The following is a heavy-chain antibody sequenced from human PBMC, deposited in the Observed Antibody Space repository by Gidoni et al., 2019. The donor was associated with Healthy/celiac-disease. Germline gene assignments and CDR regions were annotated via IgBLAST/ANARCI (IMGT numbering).Heavy chain of an antibody. CDR3: ARGSYRGSGRYYFDY. CDR1: GFPFSSYA. V-gene: IGHV3-30*01. D-gene: IGHD1-26*01. J-gene: IGHJ4*02. CDR2: ISYDGSNK. Sequence: QVQLVESGGGVVQPGRSLRLSCAASGFPFSSYAMHWVRQAPGKGLEWVAVISYDGSNKYYADSVKGRFTISRDNSKNTLYLQMNSLRAEDTAVYYCARGSYRGSGRYYFDYWGQGTLVTVSS.